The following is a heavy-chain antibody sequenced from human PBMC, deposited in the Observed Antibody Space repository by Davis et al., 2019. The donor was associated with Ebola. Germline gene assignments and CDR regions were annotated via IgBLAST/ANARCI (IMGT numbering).Heavy chain of an antibody. CDR2: IYYSGST. CDR3: ARVLGGDDFWSGYYEGWFDP. CDR1: GGSISSGDYY. D-gene: IGHD3-3*01. V-gene: IGHV4-30-4*01. J-gene: IGHJ5*02. Sequence: SETLSLTCTVSGGSISSGDYYWSWIRQPPGKGLEWIGYIYYSGSTYYNPSLKSRVTISVDTSKNQFSLKLSSVTAAATAVYYCARVLGGDDFWSGYYEGWFDPWGQGTLVTVSS.